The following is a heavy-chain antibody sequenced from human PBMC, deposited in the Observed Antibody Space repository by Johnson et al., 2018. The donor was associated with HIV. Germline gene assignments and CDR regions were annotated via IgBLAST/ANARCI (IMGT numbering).Heavy chain of an antibody. J-gene: IGHJ3*02. CDR3: AREAATTFWGWDAFDI. CDR1: GFTFSSYG. Sequence: QVQLVESGGGVVQPGRSLRLSCSASGFTFSSYGMHWVRQAAGKGLEWVAVIWYDGSNTYYADSVKGRFTVSRDNSKNTLYLQMNSLRAEDTAVYYWAREAATTFWGWDAFDIWGQGTMVTISS. CDR2: IWYDGSNT. V-gene: IGHV3-33*01. D-gene: IGHD3-10*02.